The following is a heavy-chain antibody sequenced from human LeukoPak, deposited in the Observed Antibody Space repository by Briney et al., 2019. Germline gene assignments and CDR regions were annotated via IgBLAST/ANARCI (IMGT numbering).Heavy chain of an antibody. Sequence: GGSLRLSCAASGFTFSSYGMHWVRQAPGKGLEWVAFIRYDGSNKYYADSVKGRFTISRDNSKNTLYLQMNSLRAEDTAVYYCARGGTSSTRRDNWFDPWGQGTLVTVSS. D-gene: IGHD1-1*01. CDR2: IRYDGSNK. CDR1: GFTFSSYG. V-gene: IGHV3-30*02. CDR3: ARGGTSSTRRDNWFDP. J-gene: IGHJ5*02.